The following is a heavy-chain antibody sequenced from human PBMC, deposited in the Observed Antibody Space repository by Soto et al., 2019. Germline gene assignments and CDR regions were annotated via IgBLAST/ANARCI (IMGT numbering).Heavy chain of an antibody. V-gene: IGHV4-59*01. J-gene: IGHJ4*02. CDR1: GVTISTYY. Sequence: SETLSLTCAVSGVTISTYYWSWIGQPPGKGLEWIGCNYHSGTTNYNPSLKSRVTISVDTSKNQFSLRLTSVTAADTAIYYCVREAYIGYGHAIDHWGQGTLVTVSS. D-gene: IGHD5-12*01. CDR2: NYHSGTT. CDR3: VREAYIGYGHAIDH.